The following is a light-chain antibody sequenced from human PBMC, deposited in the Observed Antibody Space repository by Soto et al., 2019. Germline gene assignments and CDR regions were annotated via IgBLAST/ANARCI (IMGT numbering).Light chain of an antibody. CDR2: GAS. CDR1: LSISSSY. Sequence: EIVLTQSPGTLSLSPGERATLSCRGSLSISSSYLAWYQQKPGQAPRLLIYGASSRATGIPDRFSGSGSGTDFTLTISRLEPEDFAVYYCQLYGSSPPYTFGLGTKLEIK. V-gene: IGKV3-20*01. J-gene: IGKJ2*01. CDR3: QLYGSSPPYT.